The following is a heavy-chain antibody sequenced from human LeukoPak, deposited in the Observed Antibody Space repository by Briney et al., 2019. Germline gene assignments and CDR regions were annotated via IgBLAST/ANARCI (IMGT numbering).Heavy chain of an antibody. CDR2: IRSKAYGGTT. Sequence: GGSLRLSCTASGFTFGDYAMSWFRQAPGKGLEWVGFIRSKAYGGTTENAASVKGRFTISRDDSKSIAYLQMNSLKTEDTAVYYCARGGVYCSSASCSVDYWGQGILVTVSS. CDR3: ARGGVYCSSASCSVDY. V-gene: IGHV3-49*03. CDR1: GFTFGDYA. J-gene: IGHJ4*02. D-gene: IGHD2-2*01.